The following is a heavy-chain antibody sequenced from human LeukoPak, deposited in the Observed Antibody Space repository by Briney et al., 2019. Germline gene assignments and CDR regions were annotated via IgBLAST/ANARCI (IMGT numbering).Heavy chain of an antibody. CDR2: IRSKAYGGTT. Sequence: GGSLRLSCTASGFTFGDYAMSWFRQAPGKGLEWVGFIRSKAYGGTTENAASVKGRFTISRDDSKSIAYLQMNSLKTEDTAVYYCARGGVYCSSASCSVDYWGQGILVTVSS. CDR3: ARGGVYCSSASCSVDY. V-gene: IGHV3-49*03. CDR1: GFTFGDYA. J-gene: IGHJ4*02. D-gene: IGHD2-2*01.